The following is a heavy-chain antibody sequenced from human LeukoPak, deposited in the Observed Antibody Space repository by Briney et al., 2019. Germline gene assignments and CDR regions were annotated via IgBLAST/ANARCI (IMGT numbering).Heavy chain of an antibody. CDR1: GYTFTSYG. Sequence: ASVKVSCKASGYTFTSYGISWVRHAPGQGLEWMGWISAYNGNTNYAQKLQGRVTMTTDTSTSTAYMELRSLRSDDTAVYYCARDRPPNYYGSGSYYNGDYWGQGILVTVSS. CDR2: ISAYNGNT. CDR3: ARDRPPNYYGSGSYYNGDY. J-gene: IGHJ4*02. V-gene: IGHV1-18*01. D-gene: IGHD3-10*01.